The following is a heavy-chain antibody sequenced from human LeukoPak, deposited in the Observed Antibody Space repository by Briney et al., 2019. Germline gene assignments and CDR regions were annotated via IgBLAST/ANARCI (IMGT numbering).Heavy chain of an antibody. Sequence: ASVKVSCKASGYTFTSYDINWVRQAPGQGREWMGWMNPNSGNTGYAQKFQGRVTMTRNTSISTAYMELSSLRSEDTAVYYCARSFHAMVRGGEVDPWGQGTLVTVSS. CDR2: MNPNSGNT. CDR3: ARSFHAMVRGGEVDP. D-gene: IGHD3-10*01. CDR1: GYTFTSYD. J-gene: IGHJ5*02. V-gene: IGHV1-8*01.